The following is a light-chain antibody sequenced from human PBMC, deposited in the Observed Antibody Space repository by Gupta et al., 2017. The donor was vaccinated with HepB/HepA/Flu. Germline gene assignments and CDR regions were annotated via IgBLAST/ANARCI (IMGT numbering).Light chain of an antibody. CDR3: QQSNSTPWT. CDR1: QSISSY. CDR2: AAS. V-gene: IGKV1-39*01. J-gene: IGKJ1*01. Sequence: EMQKNQSPSSLSASVGDRVTITCRASQSISSYLNWYQQKPGKAPKLLIYAASSLQSGVPSRFSGSGSGTDFTLTISSLQPEDFATYYCQQSNSTPWTFGQGTKVEIK.